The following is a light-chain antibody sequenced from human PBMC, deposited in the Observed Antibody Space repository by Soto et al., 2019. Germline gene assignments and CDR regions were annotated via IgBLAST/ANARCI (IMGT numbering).Light chain of an antibody. V-gene: IGKV3-15*01. J-gene: IGKJ1*01. Sequence: TQSPVTLSVSPGERVTLSCRASQNVNSRYLAWYQQKPGQAPRLLIYGASTGATGIPARFSGRRSGTEFTLTISSLQSEDFGVYYCQQYNSWPQTFGQGTKVDIK. CDR1: QNVNSRY. CDR3: QQYNSWPQT. CDR2: GAS.